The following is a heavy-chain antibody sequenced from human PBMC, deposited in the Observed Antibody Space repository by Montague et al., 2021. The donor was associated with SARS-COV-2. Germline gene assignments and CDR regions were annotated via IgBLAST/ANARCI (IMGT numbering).Heavy chain of an antibody. CDR1: GGSLSSYY. CDR2: GYYNGNT. CDR3: ARGSKWSNYSDY. D-gene: IGHD2-15*01. J-gene: IGHJ4*02. Sequence: SETLYLTCNVSGGSLSSYYWSWIRQPPGKGLEWIGYGYYNGNTNYNPSLKSRIILSVDTSNNHFSLKVSSVTAADTAVYYCARGSKWSNYSDYWGQGTLVTVSS. V-gene: IGHV4-59*01.